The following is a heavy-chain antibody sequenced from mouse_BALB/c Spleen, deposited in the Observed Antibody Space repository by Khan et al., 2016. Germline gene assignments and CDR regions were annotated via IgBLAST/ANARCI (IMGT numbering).Heavy chain of an antibody. J-gene: IGHJ2*01. CDR1: GFDFSRYW. CDR3: ARLHYYGYVGY. D-gene: IGHD1-2*01. CDR2: INPDSSTI. Sequence: EVELVESGGGLVQPGGSLKLSCAASGFDFSRYWMSWVRQAPGKGLEWIGEINPDSSTINYTPSLKDKFIISRDNAKNTLYLQMSKVRSEDTALFYGARLHYYGYVGYWGQGPTLTGSS. V-gene: IGHV4-1*02.